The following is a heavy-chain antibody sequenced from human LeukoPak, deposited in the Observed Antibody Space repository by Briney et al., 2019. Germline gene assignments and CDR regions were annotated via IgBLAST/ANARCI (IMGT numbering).Heavy chain of an antibody. CDR1: GFTFSSYS. D-gene: IGHD3-10*01. CDR2: ISSSSSYI. V-gene: IGHV3-21*01. CDR3: ARVTRYGSGSYYMNGYYYYYMDV. Sequence: GGSLRLSCAASGFTFSSYSMNWVRQAPGKGLEWVSSISSSSSYIYYADSVKGRFTISRDNAKNSLYLQMNSLRAEDTAVYYCARVTRYGSGSYYMNGYYYYYMDVWGKGTTVTISS. J-gene: IGHJ6*03.